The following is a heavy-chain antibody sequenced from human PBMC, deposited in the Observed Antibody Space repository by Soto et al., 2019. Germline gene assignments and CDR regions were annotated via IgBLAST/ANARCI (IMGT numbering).Heavy chain of an antibody. CDR1: GGSIRSGDYY. D-gene: IGHD3-22*01. J-gene: IGHJ4*02. CDR3: ARAKGYYDSSGYYDPPYYFDY. V-gene: IGHV4-30-4*01. CDR2: IYYSGST. Sequence: SETLSLTCTVSGGSIRSGDYYWSWIRQPPGKGLEWIGYIYYSGSTYYNPSLKSRVTISVDTSKNQFSLKLSSVTAADTAVYYCARAKGYYDSSGYYDPPYYFDYWGQGTLVTVSS.